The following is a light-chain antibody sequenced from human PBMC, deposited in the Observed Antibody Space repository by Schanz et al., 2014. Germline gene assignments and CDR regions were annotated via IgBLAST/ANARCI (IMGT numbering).Light chain of an antibody. Sequence: DIVMTQSPDSLAVSLGERATINCKSSQSVLSRSNSKYYLAWYQQKPGQPPKLLFSWASTRESGVPDRFSGSGSGTDFTLTITSLQAEDVAVYYCQQYYSIPLTFGGGTKVEIK. V-gene: IGKV4-1*01. CDR1: QSVLSRSNSKYY. J-gene: IGKJ4*01. CDR3: QQYYSIPLT. CDR2: WAS.